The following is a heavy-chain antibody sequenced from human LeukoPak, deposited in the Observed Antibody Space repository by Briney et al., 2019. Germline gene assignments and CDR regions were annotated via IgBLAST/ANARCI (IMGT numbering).Heavy chain of an antibody. J-gene: IGHJ4*02. V-gene: IGHV3-7*03. CDR3: ASGFH. Sequence: XGSLRLSCAASGFMFSNSWMNWVRQAPGKGLEWLANIRQDGSEKHYVDSVKGRSTISRDNSKNSLYLQMNSLRVEDTAVYYCASGFHWGQGTLVTVSS. D-gene: IGHD2/OR15-2a*01. CDR2: IRQDGSEK. CDR1: GFMFSNSW.